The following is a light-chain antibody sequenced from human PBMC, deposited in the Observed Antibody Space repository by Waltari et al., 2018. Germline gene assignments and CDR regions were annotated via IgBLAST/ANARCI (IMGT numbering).Light chain of an antibody. Sequence: EIVLTQSPATLSSSPGERATLSCRASHSVNWYLAWYQQRPGQAPRLLIYDASNRATGIPARFSGSGSETDFTLTISSLQPEDSAVYYCQQRRNWPLTFGGGTKVEIK. J-gene: IGKJ4*01. CDR1: HSVNWY. V-gene: IGKV3-11*01. CDR3: QQRRNWPLT. CDR2: DAS.